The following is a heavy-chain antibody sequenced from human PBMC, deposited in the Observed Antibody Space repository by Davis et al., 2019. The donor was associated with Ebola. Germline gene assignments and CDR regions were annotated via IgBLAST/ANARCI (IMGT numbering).Heavy chain of an antibody. V-gene: IGHV3-30-3*01. D-gene: IGHD5-12*01. CDR2: ISYDGSNK. CDR1: GFTSSSYA. J-gene: IGHJ4*02. Sequence: LMISCPSSGFTSSSYAMHWVRQAPGKGLEWVAVISYDGSNKYYADSVKGRFTISRDNSKNTLYLQMNSLRAEDTAVYYWSRDRTAYSGYVDYFDYWGQGTLVTVSS. CDR3: SRDRTAYSGYVDYFDY.